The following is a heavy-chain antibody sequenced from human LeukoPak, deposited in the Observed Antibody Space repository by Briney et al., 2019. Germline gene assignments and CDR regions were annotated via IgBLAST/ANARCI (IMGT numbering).Heavy chain of an antibody. Sequence: GGSLRLSCAASGFTFSSYAMSWVRQAPGKGLEWVSAISGSGGRTYYADSVKGRFTISRDNSKNTLYLQMNSLRAEDTAVYYCAKIGLLWFGELFPPYFDYWGQGTLVTVSS. D-gene: IGHD3-10*01. CDR1: GFTFSSYA. CDR2: ISGSGGRT. CDR3: AKIGLLWFGELFPPYFDY. V-gene: IGHV3-23*01. J-gene: IGHJ4*02.